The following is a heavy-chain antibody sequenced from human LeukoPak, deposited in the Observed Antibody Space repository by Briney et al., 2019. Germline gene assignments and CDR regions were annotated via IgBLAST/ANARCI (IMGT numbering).Heavy chain of an antibody. Sequence: SGGSLRLSCAASGFTFSSYEMNWVRQAPGKGLEWVAFIRYDGSNKYYADSVKGRFTISRDNSKNTLYLQMNSLRAEDTAVYYCAKMGTYYYDSSGYSRGDYWGQGTLVTVSS. CDR1: GFTFSSYE. J-gene: IGHJ4*02. V-gene: IGHV3-30*02. D-gene: IGHD3-22*01. CDR2: IRYDGSNK. CDR3: AKMGTYYYDSSGYSRGDY.